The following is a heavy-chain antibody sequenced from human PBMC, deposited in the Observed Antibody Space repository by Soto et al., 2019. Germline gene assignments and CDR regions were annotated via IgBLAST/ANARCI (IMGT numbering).Heavy chain of an antibody. V-gene: IGHV3-9*01. D-gene: IGHD2-15*01. Sequence: GGSLRLSCAASGFTFSSYAMSWVRQAPGKGLEWVSGISWNSGSIGYADSVKGRFTISRDNAKNSLYLQMNSLRAEDTALYYFAKDIWDDCSGGSCYYFDYWGQGTLVTVS. CDR2: ISWNSGSI. CDR1: GFTFSSYA. J-gene: IGHJ4*02. CDR3: AKDIWDDCSGGSCYYFDY.